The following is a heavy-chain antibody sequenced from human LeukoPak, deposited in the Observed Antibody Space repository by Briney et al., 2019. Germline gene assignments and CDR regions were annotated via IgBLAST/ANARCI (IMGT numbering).Heavy chain of an antibody. CDR3: ARSYYDSSGYYGMDV. V-gene: IGHV1-69*13. Sequence: SVKVSCKASGYTFTSYGISWVRQAPGQGLEWMGGIIPIFGTANYAQKFQGRVTITADESTSTAYMELSSLRSEDTAVYYCARSYYDSSGYYGMDVWGQGTTVTVSS. J-gene: IGHJ6*02. CDR2: IIPIFGTA. D-gene: IGHD3-22*01. CDR1: GYTFTSYG.